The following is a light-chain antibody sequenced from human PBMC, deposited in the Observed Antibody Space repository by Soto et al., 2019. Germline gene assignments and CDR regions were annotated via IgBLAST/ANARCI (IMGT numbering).Light chain of an antibody. V-gene: IGKV1-33*01. J-gene: IGKJ4*01. Sequence: DIQMTQSPSSLSASVGDRVTITCQASQAISNYLSWYQQKPGRAPKVLIYDASTLETGVPSRFSGSGSWTYFTFTISSLQPEDTATYFCQQYLTLPPLTFGGGTTVEIK. CDR1: QAISNY. CDR2: DAS. CDR3: QQYLTLPPLT.